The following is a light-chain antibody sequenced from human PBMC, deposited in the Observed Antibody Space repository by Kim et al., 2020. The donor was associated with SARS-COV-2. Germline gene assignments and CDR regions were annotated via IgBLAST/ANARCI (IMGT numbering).Light chain of an antibody. CDR1: TIGGLT. J-gene: IGLJ2*01. CDR3: QVWDSTSDHVI. CDR2: SDT. Sequence: AAGKTATITCGEGTIGGLTMNWSQPKAGQAPVLVIHSDTDRPSGIPERVSGTNSGTAATLTISRVEAGDEADYYCQVWDSTSDHVIFGGGTQLTVL. V-gene: IGLV3-21*04.